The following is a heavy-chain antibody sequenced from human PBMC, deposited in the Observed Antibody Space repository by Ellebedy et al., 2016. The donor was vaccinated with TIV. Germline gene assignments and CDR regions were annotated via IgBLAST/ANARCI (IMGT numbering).Heavy chain of an antibody. Sequence: SVKVSXXASGGTFSSYAISWVRQAPGQGLEWMGGIIPIFGTANYAQKLQGRVTMTTDTSTSTAYMELRSLRSDDTAVYYCARDQEEALFDYWGQGTLVTVSS. CDR2: IIPIFGTA. CDR3: ARDQEEALFDY. J-gene: IGHJ4*02. CDR1: GGTFSSYA. V-gene: IGHV1-69*05.